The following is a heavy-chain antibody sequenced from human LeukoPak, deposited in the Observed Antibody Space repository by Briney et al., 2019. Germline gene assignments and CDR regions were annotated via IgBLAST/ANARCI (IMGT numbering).Heavy chain of an antibody. V-gene: IGHV4-38-2*01. CDR3: ARLTYYYASGSYYLDAFDI. CDR2: IYHSGST. CDR1: GYSISSGYY. J-gene: IGHJ3*02. D-gene: IGHD3-10*01. Sequence: SETLSLSCVVSGYSISSGYYWGWIRQPPGKGLEWIGSIYHSGSTYYNPSLKSRVTISVDTSKNQFSLKLNSVTAADTAVYYCARLTYYYASGSYYLDAFDIRGQGTMVTVSS.